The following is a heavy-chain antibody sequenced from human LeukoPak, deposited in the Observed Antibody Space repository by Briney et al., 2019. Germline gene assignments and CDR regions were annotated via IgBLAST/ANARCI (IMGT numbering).Heavy chain of an antibody. Sequence: ASVKVSXKASGYTFSNYGITWVRQAPGQGLEWMGWISAYNGNTNYAQKFQGRVTMTTDTSTSTGYMELRSLRSDDTAVYYCARVCSSASCYNNYWGQGTLVTVSS. V-gene: IGHV1-18*01. J-gene: IGHJ4*02. CDR3: ARVCSSASCYNNY. CDR1: GYTFSNYG. D-gene: IGHD2-2*02. CDR2: ISAYNGNT.